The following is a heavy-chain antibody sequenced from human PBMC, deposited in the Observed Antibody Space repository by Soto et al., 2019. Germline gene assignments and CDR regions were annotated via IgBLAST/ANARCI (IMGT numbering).Heavy chain of an antibody. J-gene: IGHJ6*03. CDR3: ARGLHPIYYYYLDV. D-gene: IGHD4-4*01. CDR2: ISSSSGTT. CDR1: GFTFSSHS. V-gene: IGHV3-48*01. Sequence: GGSLRLSCAASGFTFSSHSMNGVRQAPGKGLEWVSYISSSSGTTYYADSVKGRFTISRDNSKNTLYLQMNSLRAEDTAVYYSARGLHPIYYYYLDVWGKGTTVTVSS.